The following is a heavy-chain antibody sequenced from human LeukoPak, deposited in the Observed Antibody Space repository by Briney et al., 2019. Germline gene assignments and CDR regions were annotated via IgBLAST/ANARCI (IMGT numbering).Heavy chain of an antibody. CDR3: AMYYYGSGCQSPFDY. CDR1: GYTFTGYY. Sequence: GASVKVSCKASGYTFTGYYMHWVRQAPGQGLEWMGWINPNSGGTNYAQKFQGRVTMTRDTSISTAYMELSRLRSDDTAVYYCAMYYYGSGCQSPFDYWGQGTLVTVSS. V-gene: IGHV1-2*02. J-gene: IGHJ4*02. CDR2: INPNSGGT. D-gene: IGHD3-10*01.